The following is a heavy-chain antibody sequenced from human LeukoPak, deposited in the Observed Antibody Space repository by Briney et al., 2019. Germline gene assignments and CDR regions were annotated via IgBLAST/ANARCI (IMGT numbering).Heavy chain of an antibody. J-gene: IGHJ4*02. Sequence: GGSLRLSCAASGFTFSNHIMHWVRQAPGKGLEWVSFIRFDGTNRHYVDSVKGRFTISRDNPNNMLYLQMNSLRFDDTAVYYCARDSYHSGDLDQWGEGTLVIVSS. CDR2: IRFDGTNR. CDR3: ARDSYHSGDLDQ. CDR1: GFTFSNHI. D-gene: IGHD2-21*01. V-gene: IGHV3-30*02.